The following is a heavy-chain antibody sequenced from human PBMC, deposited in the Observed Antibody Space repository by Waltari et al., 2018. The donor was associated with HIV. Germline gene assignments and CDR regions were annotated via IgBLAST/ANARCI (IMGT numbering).Heavy chain of an antibody. Sequence: QVQLVQSGSELKKPGASVKVSCRASGYNFTKNAINWVRQAPGQGLEWMGWINTNTGIPTYAQGFTGRFVFSLDTSVSTAFLQISSLKAEDTAVFYCARDSGSTRSFDSWGQGALVTVSS. CDR3: ARDSGSTRSFDS. J-gene: IGHJ4*02. V-gene: IGHV7-4-1*02. CDR1: GYNFTKNA. D-gene: IGHD3-10*01. CDR2: INTNTGIP.